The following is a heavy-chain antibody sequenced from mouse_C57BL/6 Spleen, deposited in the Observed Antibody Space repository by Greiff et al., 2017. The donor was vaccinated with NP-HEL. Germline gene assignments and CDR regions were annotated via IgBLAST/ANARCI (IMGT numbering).Heavy chain of an antibody. D-gene: IGHD1-1*01. V-gene: IGHV1-69*01. CDR3: ARSRGRSLRAFDY. CDR2: IDPSDSYT. CDR1: GYTFTSYW. Sequence: VKLQQPGAELVMPGASVKLSCKASGYTFTSYWMHWVKQRPGQGLEWIGEIDPSDSYTNYNQKFKGKSTLTVDKSSSTAYMQLSSLTSEDSAVYYCARSRGRSLRAFDYWGQGTTLTVSS. J-gene: IGHJ2*01.